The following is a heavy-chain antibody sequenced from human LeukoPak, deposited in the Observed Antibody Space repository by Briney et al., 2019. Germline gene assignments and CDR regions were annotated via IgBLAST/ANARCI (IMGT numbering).Heavy chain of an antibody. J-gene: IGHJ4*02. CDR1: GFTFSSYG. D-gene: IGHD5-24*01. Sequence: GGSLRLSCTASGFTFSSYGMHWVRQAPGKGLEWVAVIWYDGSNKYYADSVKGRFTISRDNSKNTLYLQMNCLRAEDTAVYYCARDREMATMTFDYWGQGTLVTVSS. V-gene: IGHV3-33*08. CDR3: ARDREMATMTFDY. CDR2: IWYDGSNK.